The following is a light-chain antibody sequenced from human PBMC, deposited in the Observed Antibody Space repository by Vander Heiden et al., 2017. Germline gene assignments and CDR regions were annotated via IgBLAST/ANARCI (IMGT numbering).Light chain of an antibody. CDR2: DVS. CDR1: SSDVGGYNY. CDR3: CSQAGSYTSRV. V-gene: IGLV2-11*01. J-gene: IGLJ1*01. Sequence: QSALTQPRSVSGSPGQSVTISCTGTSSDVGGYNYVSWYQQHPGKAPKLMIYDVSKRPSGVPDRFSGSKSGNTASLTISGLQAEDEADYYCCSQAGSYTSRVFGTGTKVTVL.